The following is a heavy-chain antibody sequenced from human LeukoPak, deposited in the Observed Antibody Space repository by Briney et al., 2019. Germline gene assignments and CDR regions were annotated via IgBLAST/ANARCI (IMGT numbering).Heavy chain of an antibody. CDR2: FDPEDGET. V-gene: IGHV1-24*01. CDR1: GYTFTSYY. J-gene: IGHJ6*02. CDR3: ATQNYDFWSGYYGRGNYGMDV. Sequence: ASVKVSCKASGYTFTSYYMHRVRQAPGQGLEWMGGFDPEDGETIYAQKFQGRVTMTEDTSTDTAYMELSSLRSEDTAVYYCATQNYDFWSGYYGRGNYGMDVWGQGTTATVSS. D-gene: IGHD3-3*01.